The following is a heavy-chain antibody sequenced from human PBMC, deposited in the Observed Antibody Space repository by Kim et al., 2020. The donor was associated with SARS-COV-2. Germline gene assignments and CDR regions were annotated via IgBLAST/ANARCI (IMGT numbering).Heavy chain of an antibody. Sequence: YSQKFQGRATITRGTSASTAYRELSSRRSEDTAVYYCARDRAGSPGNFDYWGQGTLVTVSS. CDR3: ARDRAGSPGNFDY. D-gene: IGHD3-10*01. V-gene: IGHV1-3*01. J-gene: IGHJ4*02.